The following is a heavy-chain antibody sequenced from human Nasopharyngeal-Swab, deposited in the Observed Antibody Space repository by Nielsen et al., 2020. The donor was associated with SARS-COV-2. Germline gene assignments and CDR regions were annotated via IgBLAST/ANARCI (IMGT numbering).Heavy chain of an antibody. V-gene: IGHV3-74*01. CDR1: GFTFSSYW. Sequence: GESLKISCAASGFTFSSYWMHWVRQAPGKGLVWVSRITPDGSSPSYADSVQGRFTISRDNAKNTLYLQLNSLRAEDTAVYYCARDEVQQGTTTVGYLDYWGQGTLVTVSP. J-gene: IGHJ4*02. CDR2: ITPDGSSP. CDR3: ARDEVQQGTTTVGYLDY. D-gene: IGHD4-23*01.